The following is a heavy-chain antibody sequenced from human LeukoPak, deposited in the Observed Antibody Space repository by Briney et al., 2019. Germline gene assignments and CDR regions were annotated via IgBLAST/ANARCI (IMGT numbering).Heavy chain of an antibody. CDR2: IYYSGST. Sequence: SETLSLTCTVSGGSISSSSYYWGWIRQPPGTGLEWIGSIYYSGSTYYNPSLKSRDTISVDTSKNQFSLKLSSVTAADTDVYYCARDGSGSYFYYFDYWGQGTLVTVSS. V-gene: IGHV4-39*07. CDR3: ARDGSGSYFYYFDY. CDR1: GGSISSSSYY. J-gene: IGHJ4*02. D-gene: IGHD1-26*01.